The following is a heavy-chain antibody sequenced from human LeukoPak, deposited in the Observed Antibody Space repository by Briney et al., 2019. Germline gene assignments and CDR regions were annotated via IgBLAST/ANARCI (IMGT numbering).Heavy chain of an antibody. Sequence: ASVKVSCKASGGTFSSYAISWVRQAPGQGLEWMGGIIPIFGTANYAQKFQGRVTITADESTSTAYMELSSLRSEDTAVYYCARPHLNRYCSSTSCYHWFDPWGQGTLGTVSS. V-gene: IGHV1-69*13. CDR2: IIPIFGTA. CDR1: GGTFSSYA. J-gene: IGHJ5*02. CDR3: ARPHLNRYCSSTSCYHWFDP. D-gene: IGHD2-2*01.